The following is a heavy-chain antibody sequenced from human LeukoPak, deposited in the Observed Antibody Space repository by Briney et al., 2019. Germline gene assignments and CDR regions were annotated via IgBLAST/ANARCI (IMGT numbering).Heavy chain of an antibody. CDR3: ARRYKFYGDSTDPFDY. CDR2: ISSSSSYI. V-gene: IGHV3-21*01. Sequence: GGSLRLSCAASGFTFSSYSMNWVRQAPGKGLEWVSSISSSSSYIYYADSVKGRFTISRDNAKNSLYLQMNSLRAEDTAVYYCARRYKFYGDSTDPFDYWGQGTLVTVSS. CDR1: GFTFSSYS. J-gene: IGHJ4*02. D-gene: IGHD4-17*01.